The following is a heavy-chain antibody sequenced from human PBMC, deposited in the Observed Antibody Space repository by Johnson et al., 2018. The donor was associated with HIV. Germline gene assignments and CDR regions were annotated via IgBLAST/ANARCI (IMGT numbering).Heavy chain of an antibody. Sequence: QVQLVESGGGLVQPGGSLRLSCAASGFTFSSYWMHWFRQAPGKGLEWVSYISSSGSTIYYADSVKGRFTISRDNAKNSLYLQMNSLRSEDTAVYYCVRDSSGYSGFDIWGQGTMVTVSS. J-gene: IGHJ3*02. D-gene: IGHD3-22*01. CDR3: VRDSSGYSGFDI. V-gene: IGHV3-11*01. CDR1: GFTFSSYW. CDR2: ISSSGSTI.